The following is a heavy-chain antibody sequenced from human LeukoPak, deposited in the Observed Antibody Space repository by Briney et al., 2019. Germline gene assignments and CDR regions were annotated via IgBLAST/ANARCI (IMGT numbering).Heavy chain of an antibody. CDR1: GYTFTSYY. D-gene: IGHD3-22*01. J-gene: IGHJ1*01. Sequence: GASVKVSCEASGYTFTSYYMHWVRQAPGQGLEWMGIINPSGGSTSYAQKFQGRVTMTRDTSTSTVYMELSSLRSEDTAVYYCARDTGIYDSSGYYKAYFQHWGQGTLVTVSS. CDR2: INPSGGST. CDR3: ARDTGIYDSSGYYKAYFQH. V-gene: IGHV1-46*01.